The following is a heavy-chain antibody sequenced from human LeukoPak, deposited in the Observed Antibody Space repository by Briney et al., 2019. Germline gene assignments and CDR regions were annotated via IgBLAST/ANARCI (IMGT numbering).Heavy chain of an antibody. CDR3: AKDSDQYGSGSYLRF. CDR1: GFTFSNYG. J-gene: IGHJ4*02. CDR2: IRYDASNK. V-gene: IGHV3-30*02. Sequence: GGSLRLSCAASGFTFSNYGMHWVRQAPGKGLEWVAFIRYDASNKYYADSVKGRFTISRDNSKNTLYLQMNSLRAEDTAVYYCAKDSDQYGSGSYLRFWGQGTLVTVSS. D-gene: IGHD3-10*01.